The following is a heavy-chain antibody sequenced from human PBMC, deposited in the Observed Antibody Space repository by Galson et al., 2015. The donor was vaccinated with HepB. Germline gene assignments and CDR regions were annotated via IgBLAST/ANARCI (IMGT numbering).Heavy chain of an antibody. CDR3: ASTNGNQYYYGLDV. CDR1: GGAISSVGYY. Sequence: SLTCTVSGGAISSVGYYWSWIRQRPGKGLEWVGYIYYSGSTHYNPSLRRRVTIIKDTSKNRFSLKLSSVSAADTAVYYCASTNGNQYYYGLDVWGQGTTVTVS. J-gene: IGHJ6*02. V-gene: IGHV4-31*03. CDR2: IYYSGST. D-gene: IGHD1-14*01.